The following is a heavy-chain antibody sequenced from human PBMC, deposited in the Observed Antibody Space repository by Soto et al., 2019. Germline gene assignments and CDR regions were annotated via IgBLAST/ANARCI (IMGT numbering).Heavy chain of an antibody. CDR3: ARDRLRGYDSSGFYS. CDR1: GYTFTNYG. Sequence: ASVKVSCKASGYTFTNYGISWVRQAPGQGLEWMGWISAYSGNTNYAQKLQGRVTMTTDTSTSTAYMELRSLKSDDTAIYYCARDRLRGYDSSGFYSWGQGTMVTVSS. CDR2: ISAYSGNT. V-gene: IGHV1-18*01. D-gene: IGHD3-22*01. J-gene: IGHJ4*02.